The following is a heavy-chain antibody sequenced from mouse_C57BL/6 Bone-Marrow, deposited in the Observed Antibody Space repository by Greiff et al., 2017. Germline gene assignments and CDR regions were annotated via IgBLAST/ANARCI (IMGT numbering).Heavy chain of an antibody. J-gene: IGHJ4*01. CDR3: AKNWGYGSSYGYAMDY. D-gene: IGHD1-1*01. CDR2: IWRGGST. V-gene: IGHV2-5*01. Sequence: VQLQQSGPGLVQPSQSLSITCTVSGFSLTSYGVHWVRQSPGKGLEWLGVIWRGGSTDYNAAFMSRLSITKDNSKSQVFFKMNSLQADDTAIYYCAKNWGYGSSYGYAMDYWGQGTSGTVSS. CDR1: GFSLTSYG.